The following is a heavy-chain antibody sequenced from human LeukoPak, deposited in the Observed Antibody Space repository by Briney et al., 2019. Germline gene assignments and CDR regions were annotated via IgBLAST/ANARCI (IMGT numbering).Heavy chain of an antibody. CDR1: GGSISSYQ. J-gene: IGHJ4*02. D-gene: IGHD6-13*01. V-gene: IGHV4-4*07. CDR2: IYTSGNT. CDR3: VRGDWDSSWPYFDF. Sequence: KPSETLSLTCTVSGGSISSYQWSWIRQPAGKGLEWIGRIYTSGNTNYNPSLKSRVTMSVDTSKNQFSLKLNSVTAADTAVYYCVRGDWDSSWPYFDFWGQGTLATVSS.